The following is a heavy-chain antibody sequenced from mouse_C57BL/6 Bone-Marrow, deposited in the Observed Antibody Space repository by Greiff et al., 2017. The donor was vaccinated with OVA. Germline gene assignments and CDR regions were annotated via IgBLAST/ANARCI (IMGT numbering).Heavy chain of an antibody. CDR1: GYTFTSYW. V-gene: IGHV1-52*01. CDR2: IDPSDSET. CDR3: ARPNYYGSSYNYYAMDY. D-gene: IGHD1-1*01. Sequence: QVQLQQPGAELVRPGSSVKLSCKASGYTFTSYWMHWVKQRPIQGLEWIGNIDPSDSETHYNQKFKDKATLTVDKSSSTAYMQLSSQTSEDSAVYYCARPNYYGSSYNYYAMDYWGQGTSVTVSS. J-gene: IGHJ4*01.